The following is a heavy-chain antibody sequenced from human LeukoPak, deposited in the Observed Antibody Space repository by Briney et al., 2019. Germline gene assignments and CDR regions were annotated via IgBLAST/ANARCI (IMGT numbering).Heavy chain of an antibody. CDR2: INWNGGST. CDR3: ARDRSSSPHDAFDI. Sequence: GGSLRLSCAASGFTFDDYGMSWVRQAPGKGLEWVSGINWNGGSTGYADSVKGRFTISRDTAKTSLYLQMNSLRAEDTALYYCARDRSSSPHDAFDIWGQGTMVTVSS. CDR1: GFTFDDYG. V-gene: IGHV3-20*04. D-gene: IGHD6-13*01. J-gene: IGHJ3*02.